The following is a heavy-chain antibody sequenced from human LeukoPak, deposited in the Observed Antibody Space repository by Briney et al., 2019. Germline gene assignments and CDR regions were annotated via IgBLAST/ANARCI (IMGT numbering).Heavy chain of an antibody. Sequence: GGSLRLSCAASGFTFGDYYMSWIRQAPGKGLEWVSYICNNGNTIKEADSVRGRFTISRDNAQNSLFLQMKSLRADDTAVYYCARYRVIANDYFDSWGQGTLVTVSS. D-gene: IGHD2-21*01. CDR3: ARYRVIANDYFDS. J-gene: IGHJ4*02. CDR2: ICNNGNTI. CDR1: GFTFGDYY. V-gene: IGHV3-11*01.